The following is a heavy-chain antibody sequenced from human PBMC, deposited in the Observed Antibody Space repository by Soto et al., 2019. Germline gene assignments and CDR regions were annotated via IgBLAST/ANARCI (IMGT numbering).Heavy chain of an antibody. CDR3: AVLSDSSGYYYVVN. D-gene: IGHD3-22*01. CDR2: IYHSGST. CDR1: GGSISSSNW. J-gene: IGHJ4*02. V-gene: IGHV4-4*02. Sequence: SETLSLTCAVSGGSISSSNWWSFFRQPPGKGLEWIGEIYHSGSTNYNPSLKSRVTISVDKSKNQFSLKLSSVTAADTAVYYCAVLSDSSGYYYVVNWGQGTLVTVSS.